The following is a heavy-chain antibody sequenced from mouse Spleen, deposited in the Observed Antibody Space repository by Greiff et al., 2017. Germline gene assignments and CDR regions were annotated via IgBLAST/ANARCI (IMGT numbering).Heavy chain of an antibody. J-gene: IGHJ2*01. CDR3: ARLDRRYFDY. CDR1: GFTFSSYA. CDR2: ISSGGSYT. V-gene: IGHV5-9-1*01. Sequence: EVKVEESGGGLVKPGGSLKLSCAASGFTFSSYAMSWVRQTPEKRLEWVATISSGGSYTYYPDSVKGRFTISRDNAKNTLYLQMSSLRSEDTAMYYCARLDRRYFDYWGQGTTLTVSS.